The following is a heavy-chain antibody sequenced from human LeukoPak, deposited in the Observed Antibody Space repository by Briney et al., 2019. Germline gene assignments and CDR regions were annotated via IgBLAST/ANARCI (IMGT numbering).Heavy chain of an antibody. CDR3: ARGYILNWLDP. J-gene: IGHJ5*02. D-gene: IGHD5-24*01. V-gene: IGHV4-59*01. Sequence: PSETLSLTCTVSGGSISSYYWSWIRQPPGKGLEWIGYIYYSGSTNYNPSLKSRVTISVDTSKNQFSLKLSSVTAADTAVYYCARGYILNWLDPWGQGTLVTVSS. CDR2: IYYSGST. CDR1: GGSISSYY.